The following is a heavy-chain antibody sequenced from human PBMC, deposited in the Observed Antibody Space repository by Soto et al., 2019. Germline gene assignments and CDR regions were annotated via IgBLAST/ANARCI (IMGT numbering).Heavy chain of an antibody. D-gene: IGHD3-22*01. Sequence: EVQLLESGGGLVQPGGSLRLSCAASGFTFSSYAMSWVRQAPGKGLEWDSAISGSGGSTYYADSVKGRFTISRDNSEKTLYLQMNSLRAEDTAVYYCAIRGDYFDRSGYYSYNWFDPWGQGTLVTVSS. V-gene: IGHV3-23*01. CDR3: AIRGDYFDRSGYYSYNWFDP. J-gene: IGHJ5*02. CDR1: GFTFSSYA. CDR2: ISGSGGST.